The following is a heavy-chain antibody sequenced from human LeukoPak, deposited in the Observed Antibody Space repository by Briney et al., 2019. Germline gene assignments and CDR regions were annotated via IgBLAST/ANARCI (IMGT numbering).Heavy chain of an antibody. CDR1: GLRMIGTG. J-gene: IGHJ4*02. D-gene: IGHD2-15*01. V-gene: IGHV3-7*03. CDR2: IKPDGSTK. CDR3: RTDLSGDCSG. Sequence: GGSLRLSCATAGLRMIGTGAGWVRQAPGKGLECVANIKPDGSTKYYIDSVKGRFAVSRDNAKKSLYLQMNSLSVDAAVIFYCRTDLSGDCSGWGQGTLVTVSS.